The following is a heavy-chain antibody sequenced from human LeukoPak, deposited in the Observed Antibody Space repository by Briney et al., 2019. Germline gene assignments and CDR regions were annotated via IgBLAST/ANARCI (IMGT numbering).Heavy chain of an antibody. CDR2: INPSGGGT. CDR3: ARDLGDIVAKIWGYYFDY. CDR1: GYTFTSYY. V-gene: IGHV1-46*01. D-gene: IGHD5-12*01. J-gene: IGHJ4*02. Sequence: ASVKVSCKASGYTFTSYYIHWVRQAPGQGLEWMGIINPSGGGTGYAQKFQGRVTMTRDTSTSTVYMDLSSLRSEDTAVYFCARDLGDIVAKIWGYYFDYWGQGTLVTVSS.